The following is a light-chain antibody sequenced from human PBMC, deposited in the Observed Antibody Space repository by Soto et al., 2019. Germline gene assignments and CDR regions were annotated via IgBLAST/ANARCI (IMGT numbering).Light chain of an antibody. J-gene: IGLJ1*01. CDR2: EVT. CDR1: SRDIGNYNY. V-gene: IGLV2-14*01. Sequence: QSVLTQPASVSGSPGQWITISCTGTSRDIGNYNYVSWYQHHPGKAPKLMIYEVTSRPSGVSDRFSGSKSGMTASLTISGLQPEAEADYFCASYRSANTLVVFGTGTKVTVL. CDR3: ASYRSANTLVV.